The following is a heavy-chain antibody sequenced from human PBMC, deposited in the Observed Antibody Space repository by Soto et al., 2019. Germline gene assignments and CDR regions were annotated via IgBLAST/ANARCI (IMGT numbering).Heavy chain of an antibody. V-gene: IGHV4-59*01. CDR2: IYYSGST. CDR3: ARVVADGWFDP. J-gene: IGHJ5*02. D-gene: IGHD5-12*01. Sequence: SETLSLTCTVSGGSISSYYWSWIRQPPGKGLEWIGYIYYSGSTNYNPSLKSRVTISVDTSKNQFSLKLSSVTAADTAVYYCARVVADGWFDPWGQGTLVTVSS. CDR1: GGSISSYY.